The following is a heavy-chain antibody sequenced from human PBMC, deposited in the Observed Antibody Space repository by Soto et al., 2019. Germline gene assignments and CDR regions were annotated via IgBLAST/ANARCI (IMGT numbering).Heavy chain of an antibody. V-gene: IGHV3-23*01. CDR3: AKDRHSPRDCFHY. J-gene: IGHJ4*02. CDR2: ISPNGQGI. Sequence: PGGSLRLSCAASGFTLSSYGMSWVRQAPGKGLEWVSAISPNGQGIYYADSVRGRFTISRDTFKNTVFLHMDSLRAEDTAVYYCAKDRHSPRDCFHYWGQGRLVTVSS. CDR1: GFTLSSYG.